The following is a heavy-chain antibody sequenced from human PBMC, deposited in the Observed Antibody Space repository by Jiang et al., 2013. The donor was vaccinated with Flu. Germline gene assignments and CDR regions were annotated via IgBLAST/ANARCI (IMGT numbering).Heavy chain of an antibody. CDR3: AKDLGVGWQQTLDY. CDR1: GFTFSSYA. D-gene: IGHD3-3*01. V-gene: IGHV3-23*01. Sequence: VQLLESGGGLVQPGGSLRVSCAASGFTFSSYAMSWVRQAPGKGLEWVSAISGSGRSTYYADSVKGRFTMSRDNSKKKLYLQMNSLRAEDTAVYYCAKDLGVGWQQTLDYWGQGTLVTVSS. CDR2: ISGSGRST. J-gene: IGHJ4*02.